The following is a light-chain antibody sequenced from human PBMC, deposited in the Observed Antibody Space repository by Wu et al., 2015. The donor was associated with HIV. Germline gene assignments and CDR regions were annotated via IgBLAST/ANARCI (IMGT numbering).Light chain of an antibody. CDR3: QQYENSAPLT. CDR2: DAS. Sequence: EIVMTQSPATLSVSSGERATLSCRASQSVSSSLAWYQQKPGQAPRLLIYDASTRATGIPARFSGSGSGTEFTLTISSMQSEDFAVYYCQQYENSAPLTFGGGTKVDIK. CDR1: QSVSSS. V-gene: IGKV3-15*01. J-gene: IGKJ4*01.